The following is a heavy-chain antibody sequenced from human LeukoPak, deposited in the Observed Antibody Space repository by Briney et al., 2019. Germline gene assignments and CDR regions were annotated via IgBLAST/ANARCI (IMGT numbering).Heavy chain of an antibody. J-gene: IGHJ5*02. CDR2: TYYRSKWYN. V-gene: IGHV6-1*01. Sequence: SQTLSLTCAISGDSLFSSSAAWNWIRQSPSRGLEWLGRTYYRSKWYNDYAVSVKSRITINPDTSKNQFSLQLSPATPEDTAVYCCVRDQGWFDPWGQGTLVTVSS. CDR1: GDSLFSSSAA. CDR3: VRDQGWFDP.